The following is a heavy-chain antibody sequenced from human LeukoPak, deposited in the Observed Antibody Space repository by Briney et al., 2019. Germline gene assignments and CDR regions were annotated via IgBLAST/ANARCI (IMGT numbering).Heavy chain of an antibody. CDR3: ARDSVAVGAKGYFAD. J-gene: IGHJ4*02. Sequence: PGGSLTPTCAASGFTSSSYAMDWVRQAPGKGLEWVAAISYDGSNKDYADSVKGRFTISRDNSKNTLYLQMNSLRAEDTAVYYCARDSVAVGAKGYFADWGRGTLVTVSS. V-gene: IGHV3-30-3*01. CDR1: GFTSSSYA. D-gene: IGHD6-19*01. CDR2: ISYDGSNK.